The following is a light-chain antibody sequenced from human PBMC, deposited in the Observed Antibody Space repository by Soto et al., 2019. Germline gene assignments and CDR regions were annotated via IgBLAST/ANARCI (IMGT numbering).Light chain of an antibody. V-gene: IGLV2-14*01. CDR1: NSDVGGHNY. CDR3: SSYTSTILYV. J-gene: IGLJ1*01. Sequence: QSVLTQPASVSVSLGQSITISCTGSNSDVGGHNYVSWYQQHPGKAPKLMIYEVGIRPSGVSTRFSGSKSGNTASLTISGLQAEDEADYYCSSYTSTILYVFGTGTKVTVL. CDR2: EVG.